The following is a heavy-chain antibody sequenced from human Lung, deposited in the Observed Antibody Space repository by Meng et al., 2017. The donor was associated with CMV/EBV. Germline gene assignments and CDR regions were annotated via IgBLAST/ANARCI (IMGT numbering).Heavy chain of an antibody. CDR1: GGSFSGYY. Sequence: GSLRLSCAVYGGSFSGYYWSWIRQPPGKGLEWIGEINHSGSTNYNPSLKSRVTISVDTSKNQFSLKLSSVTAADTAVYYCARELGYCRSTSCYTYYYYGMDVWGQGXTVTVSS. D-gene: IGHD2-2*02. CDR2: INHSGST. CDR3: ARELGYCRSTSCYTYYYYGMDV. V-gene: IGHV4-34*01. J-gene: IGHJ6*01.